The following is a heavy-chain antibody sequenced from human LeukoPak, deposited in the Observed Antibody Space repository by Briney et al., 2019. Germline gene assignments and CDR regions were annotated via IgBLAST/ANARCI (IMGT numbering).Heavy chain of an antibody. V-gene: IGHV3-23*01. D-gene: IGHD4-17*01. CDR3: ATRLRFTGS. J-gene: IGHJ5*02. Sequence: GGSLRLSCAASGFTLTSYAISWVRQAPEKGLEWVSSINGGGGTYYADSVKGRFTISRDSSKSTLYLQMNSLRAEDTAVYYCATRLRFTGSWGQGTLVTVSS. CDR2: INGGGGT. CDR1: GFTLTSYA.